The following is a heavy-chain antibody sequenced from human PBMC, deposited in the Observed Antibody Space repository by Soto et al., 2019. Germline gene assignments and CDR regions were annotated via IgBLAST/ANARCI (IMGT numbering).Heavy chain of an antibody. D-gene: IGHD5-12*01. V-gene: IGHV4-31*03. CDR1: GGSISNGGYY. CDR3: AATMTGASAYGIDY. J-gene: IGHJ4*02. Sequence: QVQLQESGPGLVKPSQTLSLTCTVSGGSISNGGYYWSWIRQHPGKGLEWIGNIYYIGDTYYNPSLKSRMSISVDTSKNQFSLKLNSVTAADTAVYYCAATMTGASAYGIDYWGQGTLVTVSS. CDR2: IYYIGDT.